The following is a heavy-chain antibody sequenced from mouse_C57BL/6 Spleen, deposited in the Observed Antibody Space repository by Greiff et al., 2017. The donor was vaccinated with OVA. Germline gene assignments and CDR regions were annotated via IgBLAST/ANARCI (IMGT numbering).Heavy chain of an antibody. CDR2: ISSGSSTI. V-gene: IGHV5-17*01. Sequence: EVKLMESGGGLVKPGGSLKLSCAASGFTFSDYGMHWVRQAPEKGLEWVAYISSGSSTIYYADTVKGRFTISRDNAKNTLFLQMTSLRSEDTAMYYCARTYYYGGPRDYWGQGTSVTVSS. D-gene: IGHD1-1*02. CDR1: GFTFSDYG. J-gene: IGHJ4*01. CDR3: ARTYYYGGPRDY.